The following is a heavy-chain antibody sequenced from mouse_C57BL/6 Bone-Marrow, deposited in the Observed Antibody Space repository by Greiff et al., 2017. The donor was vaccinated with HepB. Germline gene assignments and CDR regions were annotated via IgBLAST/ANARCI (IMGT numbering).Heavy chain of an antibody. Sequence: VQLQQSGAELVRPGTSVKVSCKASGYAFTNYLIEWVKQRPGQGLEWIGVINPGSGGTNYNEKFKGKATLTADKSSSTAYMQLSSLTSEDSAVYFCARRFYGNYVAMDYWGQGTSVTVSS. CDR1: GYAFTNYL. CDR3: ARRFYGNYVAMDY. D-gene: IGHD2-1*01. J-gene: IGHJ4*01. CDR2: INPGSGGT. V-gene: IGHV1-54*01.